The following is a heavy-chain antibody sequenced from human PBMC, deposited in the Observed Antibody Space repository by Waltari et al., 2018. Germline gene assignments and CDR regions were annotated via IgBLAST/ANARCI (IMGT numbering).Heavy chain of an antibody. CDR3: ARGRATNDY. Sequence: EVQLVESGGGLVQPGGSLSLSCAAAGFPFSNYLMTWVRKAPGKGLEWVANIKQDGSEKYYVDSVKGRFTISRDNAKNSLYLQMNSLRAEDTAVYYCARGRATNDYWGQGTLVTVSS. V-gene: IGHV3-7*01. CDR2: IKQDGSEK. CDR1: GFPFSNYL. J-gene: IGHJ4*02.